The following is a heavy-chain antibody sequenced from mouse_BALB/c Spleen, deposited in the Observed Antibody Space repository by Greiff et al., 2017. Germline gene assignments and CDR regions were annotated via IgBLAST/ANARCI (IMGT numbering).Heavy chain of an antibody. J-gene: IGHJ3*01. CDR2: IDPENGDT. V-gene: IGHV14-4*02. CDR3: NVDDGDHDSWFAY. CDR1: GFNITDYY. D-gene: IGHD2-13*01. Sequence: EVQLQQSGAELVRSGASVKLSCSASGFNITDYYMHWVKQRPEQGLEWIGWIDPENGDTEYAPKFQGKATMTADTSSNTAYLQLSSLTSEDTAVYYCNVDDGDHDSWFAYWGQGTLVTVSA.